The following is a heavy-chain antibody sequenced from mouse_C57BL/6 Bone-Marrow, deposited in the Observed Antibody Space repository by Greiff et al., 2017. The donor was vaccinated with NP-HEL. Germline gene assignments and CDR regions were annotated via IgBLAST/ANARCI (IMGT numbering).Heavy chain of an antibody. CDR1: GFTFSSYG. CDR2: ISSGGSYT. D-gene: IGHD1-1*01. Sequence: EVNVVESGGDLVKPGGSLKLSCAASGFTFSSYGMSWVRQTPDKRLEWVATISSGGSYTYYPDSVKGRFTISRDNAKNTLYLQMSSLKSEDTAMYYCAREHLYYGSSYLYFDYWGQGTTLTVSS. V-gene: IGHV5-6*01. CDR3: AREHLYYGSSYLYFDY. J-gene: IGHJ2*01.